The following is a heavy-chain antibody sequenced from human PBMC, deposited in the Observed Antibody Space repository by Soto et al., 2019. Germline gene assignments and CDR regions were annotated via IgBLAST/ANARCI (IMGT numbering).Heavy chain of an antibody. CDR3: ARGLVVPAGIRYYYYGMDV. CDR2: IIPIFNTA. V-gene: IGHV1-69*06. CDR1: GVTFSNYA. D-gene: IGHD2-2*01. J-gene: IGHJ6*02. Sequence: SVKVSCKASGVTFSNYAISWVRQAPVQGLEWMGWIIPIFNTANYAQKFQGRVTITADKSTSTAYMELSSLRSEDTAVYYCARGLVVPAGIRYYYYGMDVWGQGTTVTVSS.